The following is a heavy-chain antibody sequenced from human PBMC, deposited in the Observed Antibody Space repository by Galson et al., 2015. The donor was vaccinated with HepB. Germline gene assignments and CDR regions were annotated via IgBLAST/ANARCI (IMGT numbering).Heavy chain of an antibody. D-gene: IGHD2-21*02. Sequence: SVKVSCKASGYTFTSYYMHWVRQAPGQGLEWMGIINPSGGSTSYAQKFQGRVTMTRDTSTSTVYMELSSLRSEDTAVYYCATLLVTAIPGVAPPGGFWGQGTLVTVSS. V-gene: IGHV1-46*01. CDR3: ATLLVTAIPGVAPPGGF. J-gene: IGHJ4*02. CDR2: INPSGGST. CDR1: GYTFTSYY.